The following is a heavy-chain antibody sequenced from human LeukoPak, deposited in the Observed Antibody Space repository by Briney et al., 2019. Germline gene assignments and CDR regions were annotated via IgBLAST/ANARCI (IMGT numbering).Heavy chain of an antibody. Sequence: PSETLSLTCTVSGGSISSYYWSWIRQPPGKGLEWIGSIYYSGSTYYNPSLKSRVTISVDTSKNQFSLKLSSVTAADTAVYYCARQGLRISFDIWGQGTMVTVSS. J-gene: IGHJ3*02. CDR2: IYYSGST. D-gene: IGHD4-17*01. CDR1: GGSISSYY. V-gene: IGHV4-59*05. CDR3: ARQGLRISFDI.